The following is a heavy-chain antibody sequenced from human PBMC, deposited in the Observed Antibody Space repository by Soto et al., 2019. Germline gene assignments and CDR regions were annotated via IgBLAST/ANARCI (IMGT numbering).Heavy chain of an antibody. CDR2: ISGSGSNT. Sequence: GGSLRLSCAASGFTFTSYAMSWVRLTPGKGLEWVSAISGSGSNTFYADSVRGRFTISRDNSKNTVFLQMNNLRAEDTAVYFCARDRATFEYWCQGTRVTGSS. CDR3: ARDRATFEY. J-gene: IGHJ4*02. V-gene: IGHV3-23*01. D-gene: IGHD1-26*01. CDR1: GFTFTSYA.